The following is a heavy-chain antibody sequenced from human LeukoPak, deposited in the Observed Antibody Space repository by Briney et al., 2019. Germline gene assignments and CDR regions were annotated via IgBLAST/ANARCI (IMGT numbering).Heavy chain of an antibody. D-gene: IGHD6-13*01. V-gene: IGHV4-61*02. Sequence: PSQTLSLTCTVSGGSISSGSYYWSWIRQPAGKGLEWIGRIYTGGSTNYNPSLKSRVTISVDTSKTQFSLKLSSVTAADTAVYYCARLTGRAAAGFDPWGQGTLVTVSS. J-gene: IGHJ5*02. CDR2: IYTGGST. CDR3: ARLTGRAAAGFDP. CDR1: GGSISSGSYY.